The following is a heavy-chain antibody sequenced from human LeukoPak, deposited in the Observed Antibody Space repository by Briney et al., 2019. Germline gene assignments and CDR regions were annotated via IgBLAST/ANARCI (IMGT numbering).Heavy chain of an antibody. CDR2: ISSSSSYI. D-gene: IGHD2-2*01. CDR3: ARDTSIVVVPAASLDY. CDR1: GFTFSSYS. V-gene: IGHV3-21*01. Sequence: GGSLRLSCAASGFTFSSYSMNWVRQAPGKGLEWVSSISSSSSYIYYADSVKGRFTISRDNAKNSLYLQMNSLRAEDTAVYYCARDTSIVVVPAASLDYWGQGTLVTVSS. J-gene: IGHJ4*02.